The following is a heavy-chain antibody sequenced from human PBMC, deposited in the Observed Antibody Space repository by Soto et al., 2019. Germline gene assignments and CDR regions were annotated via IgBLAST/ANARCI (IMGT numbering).Heavy chain of an antibody. V-gene: IGHV4-34*01. Sequence: ETLSLTCAVYGGSFSGYYWSWIRQPPVKGLEWIGEINHSGSTNYNPSLKSRVTISVDTSKNQFSLKLSSVTAADTAVYYCARAPLRYSSSWRPFQHWGQGTLVTVSS. CDR1: GGSFSGYY. CDR2: INHSGST. J-gene: IGHJ1*01. CDR3: ARAPLRYSSSWRPFQH. D-gene: IGHD6-13*01.